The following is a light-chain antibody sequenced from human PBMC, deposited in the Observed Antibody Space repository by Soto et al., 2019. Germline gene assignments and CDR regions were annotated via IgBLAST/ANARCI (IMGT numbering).Light chain of an antibody. CDR3: QQSRSTPYT. J-gene: IGKJ2*01. V-gene: IGKV1-39*01. Sequence: GDGVTLTCRASQDISSYLSWYQQKPGQAPKLVIFGASALQSGVPSRFRGSGSGTTFTLTITGLQPEDFATYYCQQSRSTPYTFGQGTKLENK. CDR2: GAS. CDR1: QDISSY.